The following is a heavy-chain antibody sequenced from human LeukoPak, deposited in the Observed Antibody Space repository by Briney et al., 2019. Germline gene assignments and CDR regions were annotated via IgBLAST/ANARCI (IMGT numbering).Heavy chain of an antibody. J-gene: IGHJ4*02. V-gene: IGHV3-7*05. CDR3: ARGRDYLDF. Sequence: PGGSLRLSCAPPGFTFSIYWMSWVRQAPGRGGEWVANIKQDGSEISYLDSVKGRFTTSRDNANNALYTEINSLRAEDRAVYYCARGRDYLDFWGQGTLVTVST. CDR1: GFTFSIYW. CDR2: IKQDGSEI.